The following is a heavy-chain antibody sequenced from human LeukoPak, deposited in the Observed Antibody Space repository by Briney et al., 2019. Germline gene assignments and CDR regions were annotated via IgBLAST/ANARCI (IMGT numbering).Heavy chain of an antibody. CDR3: ARVPRSYYYYYYMDV. CDR1: GGSISGYH. V-gene: IGHV4-59*01. CDR2: IYYSGSS. J-gene: IGHJ6*03. Sequence: SETLSLTCNVSGGSISGYHWNWIRQPPGKGLEWLGYIYYSGSSNYNPSLKGRVTMSADTSKNQFSLKLSSVTAADTAVYYCARVPRSYYYYYYMDVWGKGTTVTVSS.